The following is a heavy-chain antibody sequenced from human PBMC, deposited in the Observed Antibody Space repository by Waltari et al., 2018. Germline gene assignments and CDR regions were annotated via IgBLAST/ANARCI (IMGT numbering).Heavy chain of an antibody. J-gene: IGHJ4*02. Sequence: QVQLQESGPGLVKPSETLSLTCTVSGGSISSSSYYWGWIRQPPGKGLEWIGSIHYSGSTYSNPSLKGRVTMSMYTSKNQFSLDLSSVTAADTAVYYCARAVPDIVVIPAAKFDYWGQGTLVAVSS. CDR2: IHYSGST. CDR1: GGSISSSSYY. D-gene: IGHD2-2*01. CDR3: ARAVPDIVVIPAAKFDY. V-gene: IGHV4-39*07.